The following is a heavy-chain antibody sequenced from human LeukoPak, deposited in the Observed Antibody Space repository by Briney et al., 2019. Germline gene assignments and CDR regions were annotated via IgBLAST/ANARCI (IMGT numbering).Heavy chain of an antibody. J-gene: IGHJ4*02. CDR2: ITGGGGSA. D-gene: IGHD6-25*01. CDR3: VSVYNNGWYVDY. CDR1: GFTFSSYP. Sequence: GGSLRLSCAASGFTFSSYPMSWVRQAPGKGLQWVSAITGGGGSAYYAESVKGRFTISRDTSKNAVYLQMTSLRVEDTSRYYCVSVYNNGWYVDYWGQGTLVTVSS. V-gene: IGHV3-23*01.